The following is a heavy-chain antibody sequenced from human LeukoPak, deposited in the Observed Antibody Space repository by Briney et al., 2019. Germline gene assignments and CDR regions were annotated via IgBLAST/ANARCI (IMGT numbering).Heavy chain of an antibody. D-gene: IGHD1-7*01. CDR3: ARSADWNYATYYFDY. CDR2: INHSGST. V-gene: IGHV4-34*01. CDR1: GGSFSGYY. Sequence: PSETLCLTCAVYGGSFSGYYWSWIRQHPGKGLEWIGEINHSGSTNYNPSLKSRVTISVDTSKNQFSLKLSSVTAADTAVYYCARSADWNYATYYFDYWGQGTLVTVSS. J-gene: IGHJ4*02.